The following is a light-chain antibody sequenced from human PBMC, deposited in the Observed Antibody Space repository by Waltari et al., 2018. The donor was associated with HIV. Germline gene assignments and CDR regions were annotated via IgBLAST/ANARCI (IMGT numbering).Light chain of an antibody. CDR3: SSYTTSSTYV. CDR2: DVN. V-gene: IGLV2-14*03. Sequence: QSALTQPASVSGSPGQSITISCTGTSSDVGAYDYVSVYQQHPGKAPKLMIYDVNSRPAGVSHRFSGSTSATAASLTTSGLQAEDEADYYCSSYTTSSTYVFGTGTKVTVL. J-gene: IGLJ1*01. CDR1: SSDVGAYDY.